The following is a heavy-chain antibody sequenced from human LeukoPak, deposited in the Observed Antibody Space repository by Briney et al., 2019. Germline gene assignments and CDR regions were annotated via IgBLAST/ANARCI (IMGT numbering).Heavy chain of an antibody. J-gene: IGHJ4*02. D-gene: IGHD5-18*01. CDR1: GGSISSGGYS. CDR3: ASGGYSYGFDY. CDR2: IYHNGNT. V-gene: IGHV4-30-2*01. Sequence: SSETLSLTCAVSGGSISSGGYSWRWIRQPPGKGLEWIGYIYHNGNTYYSPSLKSRVTISVDRSKNQLSLKLSSVTAADTAMYYCASGGYSYGFDYWGQGTLVTVSS.